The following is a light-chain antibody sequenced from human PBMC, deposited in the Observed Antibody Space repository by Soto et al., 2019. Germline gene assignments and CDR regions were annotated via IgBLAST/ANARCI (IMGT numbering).Light chain of an antibody. Sequence: QPVLTKPPSASGTPGQRVTISCSGSSSNIGSNTVNWYQQVPGTAPKLLIYNNNQRPSGVPDRFSGSKSGTSASLAISGLQSEDEADYYCTPWDDSLNGVLFGGGTKLTVL. V-gene: IGLV1-44*01. CDR3: TPWDDSLNGVL. J-gene: IGLJ2*01. CDR2: NNN. CDR1: SSNIGSNT.